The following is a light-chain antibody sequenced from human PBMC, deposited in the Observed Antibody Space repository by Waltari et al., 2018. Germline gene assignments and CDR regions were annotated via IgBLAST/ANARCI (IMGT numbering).Light chain of an antibody. CDR1: QGIRSW. CDR3: QQANSFPPT. J-gene: IGKJ4*01. V-gene: IGKV1-12*01. Sequence: DIQMTQSPSSVSASVGDRVTITCRASQGIRSWLVWYQQKPGKAPKLLIYAASSLQSGVPSRFSGSGSGTDFTLTISSLQPEDFATYYCQQANSFPPTFGGGTKVEIK. CDR2: AAS.